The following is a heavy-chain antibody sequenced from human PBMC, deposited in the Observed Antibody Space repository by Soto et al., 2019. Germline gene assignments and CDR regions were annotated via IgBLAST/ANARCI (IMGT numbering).Heavy chain of an antibody. CDR1: GYTFTSYY. CDR3: ARALTEALRYFDWLPPPYYFDY. D-gene: IGHD3-9*01. CDR2: INPSGGST. Sequence: ASVKVSCKASGYTFTSYYMHWVRQAPGQGLEWMGIINPSGGSTSYAQKFQGRVTMTRDTSTSTVYMELSSLRSEDTAVYYCARALTEALRYFDWLPPPYYFDYWRQGTLVTVSS. J-gene: IGHJ4*02. V-gene: IGHV1-46*01.